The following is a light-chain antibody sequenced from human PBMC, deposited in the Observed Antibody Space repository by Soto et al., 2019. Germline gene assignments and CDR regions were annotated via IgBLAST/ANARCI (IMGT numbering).Light chain of an antibody. CDR1: TSNIGAGYD. V-gene: IGLV1-40*01. Sequence: QSVLTQPPSVSGAPGQTVTISCTGSTSNIGAGYDVHWYQQLPGTAPKLLIYGNTNRPSGVPDRFSGSKSGTSASLAITGLQAEDEAHYYCQSYDSSLSSSDVFGTGTKLTVL. CDR2: GNT. CDR3: QSYDSSLSSSDV. J-gene: IGLJ1*01.